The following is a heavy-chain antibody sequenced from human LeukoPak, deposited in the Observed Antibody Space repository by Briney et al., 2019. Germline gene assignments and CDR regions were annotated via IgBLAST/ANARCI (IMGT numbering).Heavy chain of an antibody. D-gene: IGHD3-10*01. J-gene: IGHJ4*02. CDR3: ARGGPGEFGELFYYFDY. CDR2: IYYSGST. CDR1: GGSISSYY. Sequence: SETLSLTCTVSGGSISSYYWSWIRQPPGKGLEWIGYIYYSGSTNYNPSLKSRVTISVDTSKNQFSLKLSSVTAADTAVYYCARGGPGEFGELFYYFDYWGQETLVTVSS. V-gene: IGHV4-59*01.